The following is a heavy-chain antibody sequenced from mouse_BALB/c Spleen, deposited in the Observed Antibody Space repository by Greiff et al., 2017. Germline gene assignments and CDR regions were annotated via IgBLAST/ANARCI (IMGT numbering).Heavy chain of an antibody. D-gene: IGHD2-1*01. CDR3: AREDRNYAFAY. Sequence: EVKLMESGGGLVQPGGSRKLSCAASGFTFSSFGMHWVRQAPEKGLEWVAYISSGSSTIYYADTVKGRFTISRDNPKNTLFLQMTSLRSEDTAMYYCAREDRNYAFAYWGQGTLVTVSA. V-gene: IGHV5-17*02. CDR1: GFTFSSFG. CDR2: ISSGSSTI. J-gene: IGHJ3*01.